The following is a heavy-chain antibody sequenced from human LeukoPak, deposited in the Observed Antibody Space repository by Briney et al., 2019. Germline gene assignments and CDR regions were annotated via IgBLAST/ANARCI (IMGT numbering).Heavy chain of an antibody. D-gene: IGHD1-26*01. CDR3: ARAKQWVSPYYFDY. V-gene: IGHV3-11*01. CDR1: GFTFSSYW. Sequence: GGSLRLSCAASGFTFSSYWMSWIRRAPGKGLEWVSYISSSGNTIYYADSVKGRFTISRDNAKNSLYLQMNSLRAEDTAVYYCARAKQWVSPYYFDYWGQGILVTVSS. J-gene: IGHJ4*02. CDR2: ISSSGNTI.